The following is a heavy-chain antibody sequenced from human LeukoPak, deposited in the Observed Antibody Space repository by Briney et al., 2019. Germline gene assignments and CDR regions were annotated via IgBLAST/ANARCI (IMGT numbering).Heavy chain of an antibody. CDR3: ARAVSSGKLLDY. Sequence: SETLSLTCTVSGGSISSSSYYWGWIRQPPGKGLEWIGEINHSGSTNYNPSLKSRVTISVDTSKNQFSLKLSSVTAADTAVYYCARAVSSGKLLDYWGQGTLVTVSS. CDR2: INHSGST. CDR1: GGSISSSSYY. J-gene: IGHJ4*02. D-gene: IGHD3-22*01. V-gene: IGHV4-39*07.